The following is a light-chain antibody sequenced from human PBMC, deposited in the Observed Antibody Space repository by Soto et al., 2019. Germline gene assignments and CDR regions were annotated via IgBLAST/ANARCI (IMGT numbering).Light chain of an antibody. J-gene: IGKJ1*01. V-gene: IGKV2-28*01. Sequence: EIVMTQSPLSLPVTPGEAASISCRSSQRLLHSDEYYYLDWYLQKPGQSPQLLIYLGSNRAYGVPSRFSGSGSSTYFTLTISRVEAEDDGAYYCMQALQSPRTFGQGTKVEI. CDR2: LGS. CDR3: MQALQSPRT. CDR1: QRLLHSDEYYY.